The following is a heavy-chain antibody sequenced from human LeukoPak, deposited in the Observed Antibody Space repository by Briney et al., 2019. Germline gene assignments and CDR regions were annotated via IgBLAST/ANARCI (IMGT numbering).Heavy chain of an antibody. CDR1: GGSIDSSSYY. V-gene: IGHV4-39*01. Sequence: SETLSLTCTISGGSIDSSSYYWDWIRQPPGKGLEWLGNIYYSGTTFYTSSLKSRVTISTDMSKNQFSLRLTSVTAADTAVYYCARQRADYFYHYMDVWGKGTTVIVSS. J-gene: IGHJ6*03. CDR3: ARQRADYFYHYMDV. CDR2: IYYSGTT.